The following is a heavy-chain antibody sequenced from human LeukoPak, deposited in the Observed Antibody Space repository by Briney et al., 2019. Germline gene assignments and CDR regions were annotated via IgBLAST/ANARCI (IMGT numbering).Heavy chain of an antibody. J-gene: IGHJ4*02. CDR3: AKEAPTYYYGSGGGPRLDY. CDR1: GFIYRSYA. CDR2: ICVSGGST. V-gene: IGHV3-23*01. Sequence: GRSLRLSCAASGFIYRSYAMSGVRQPRAKGLEGVPAICVSGGSTYCAESVKGRFTTSRDNPKTRLYLQMNIQRAEDTAVYYCAKEAPTYYYGSGGGPRLDYWGQGTLVTVSS. D-gene: IGHD3-10*01.